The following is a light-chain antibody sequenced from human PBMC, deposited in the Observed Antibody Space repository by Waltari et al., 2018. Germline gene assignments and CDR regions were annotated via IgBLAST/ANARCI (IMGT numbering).Light chain of an antibody. CDR1: SSNIGSNT. V-gene: IGLV1-44*01. CDR2: SNT. J-gene: IGLJ2*01. CDR3: AAWDDSPSGPVL. Sequence: QSVLTQPPSASGTPGQRVTISCSGSSSNIGSNTVNWYQHLPGAAPKLLIYSNTLPPSVFPLRFSCSKSATSASLAIGGLQSEDEGDYYCAAWDDSPSGPVLFGGGTKLTVL.